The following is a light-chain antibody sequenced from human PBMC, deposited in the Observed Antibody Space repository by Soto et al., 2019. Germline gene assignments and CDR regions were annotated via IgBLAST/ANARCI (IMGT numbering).Light chain of an antibody. J-gene: IGKJ4*01. CDR3: QQYIRWPLT. V-gene: IGKV3-20*01. CDR2: GAS. CDR1: QSVSSSH. Sequence: IVLTQSPSTVSLSPGERATFSCRASQSVSSSHLAWYQQKPGQAPRLLIYGASNRATGIPDRFSGSGSGTEFTLTISSLQSEDFAVYYCQQYIRWPLTFGGGTKVE.